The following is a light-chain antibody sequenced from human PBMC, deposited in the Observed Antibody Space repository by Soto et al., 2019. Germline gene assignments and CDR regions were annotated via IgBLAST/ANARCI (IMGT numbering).Light chain of an antibody. V-gene: IGKV3-11*01. Sequence: EIVLTQFPATLSVSPGERATLSCRASQSISTYVAWYQQKGGQAPRLLIYDASTRATGIPARFSGGGSGTDFTPTISNREPEDFAVYFCQQRSNWRSTFGGGTKVE. CDR1: QSISTY. CDR2: DAS. CDR3: QQRSNWRST. J-gene: IGKJ4*01.